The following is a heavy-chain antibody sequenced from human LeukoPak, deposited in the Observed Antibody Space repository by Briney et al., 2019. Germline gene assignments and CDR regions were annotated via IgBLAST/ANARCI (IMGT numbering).Heavy chain of an antibody. Sequence: ASVKVSCKASGYTFTGYYMHWVRQAPGQGLEWMGWINPNSGGTNYAQKFQGRVTMARDTSISTAYMELSRLRSDDTAVYYCARWELLRNAFDIWGQGTMVTVSS. V-gene: IGHV1-2*02. CDR3: ARWELLRNAFDI. J-gene: IGHJ3*02. CDR1: GYTFTGYY. CDR2: INPNSGGT. D-gene: IGHD1-26*01.